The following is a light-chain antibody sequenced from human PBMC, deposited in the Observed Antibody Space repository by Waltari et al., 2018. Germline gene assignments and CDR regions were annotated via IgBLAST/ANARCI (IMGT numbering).Light chain of an antibody. J-gene: IGLJ3*02. CDR2: EVT. CDR1: SGDVGSY. V-gene: IGLV2-8*01. CDR3: STYAGNDKLV. Sequence: QSALTQPPYASGSPGQSVTISCTATSGDVGSYVSWYQQHPGRAPKVLIFEVTKRPSGVPHRFSGSGSGNTASLTVSGLQAEDEADYYCSTYAGNDKLVFGGGTKVTVL.